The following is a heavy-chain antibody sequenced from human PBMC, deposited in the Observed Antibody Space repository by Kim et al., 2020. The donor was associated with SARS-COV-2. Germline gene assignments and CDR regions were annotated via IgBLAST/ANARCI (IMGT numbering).Heavy chain of an antibody. CDR2: INHSGST. CDR3: ARVSRGGLRTTYSNYYYYYGMDV. D-gene: IGHD5-12*01. CDR1: GGSFSGYY. V-gene: IGHV4-34*01. Sequence: SETLSLTCAVYGGSFSGYYWSWIRQPPGKGLEWIGEINHSGSTNYNPSLKSRVTISVDTSKNQFSLKLSSVTAADTAVYYCARVSRGGLRTTYSNYYYYYGMDVWGQGTTVTVSS. J-gene: IGHJ6*02.